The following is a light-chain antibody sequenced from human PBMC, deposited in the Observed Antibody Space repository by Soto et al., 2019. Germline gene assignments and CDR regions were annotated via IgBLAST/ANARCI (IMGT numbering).Light chain of an antibody. CDR1: SSNIGAGYD. CDR3: QSYDSSDYV. J-gene: IGLJ1*01. Sequence: QSVLTQPPSVSGAPGQRVTISCTGSSSNIGAGYDVHWYQQLPGTAPKLLIYGNSNRPSGVPDRFSGSKSGTSASLAITGLQAEDEAVYYCQSYDSSDYVFGTGTKVTV. CDR2: GNS. V-gene: IGLV1-40*01.